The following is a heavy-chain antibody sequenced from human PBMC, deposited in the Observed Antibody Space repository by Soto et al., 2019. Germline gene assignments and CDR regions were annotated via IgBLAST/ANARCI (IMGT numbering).Heavy chain of an antibody. D-gene: IGHD3-10*01. J-gene: IGHJ4*02. Sequence: PGDSLKISCKGSGYSFTSYWMGWVRQMPWKGREWMGIIYPGDSDARCSPSFHGQVTISADKPISTAYLQWTSLKASDTAMYYCARREVTYYYGSGSYYFDYWGQGTLVTVSS. CDR2: IYPGDSDA. CDR3: ARREVTYYYGSGSYYFDY. V-gene: IGHV5-51*01. CDR1: GYSFTSYW.